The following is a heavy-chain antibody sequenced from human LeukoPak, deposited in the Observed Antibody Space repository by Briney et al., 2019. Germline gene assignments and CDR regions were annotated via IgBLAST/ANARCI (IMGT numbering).Heavy chain of an antibody. CDR1: GGSISSYY. D-gene: IGHD2-2*01. CDR2: IYYSGST. V-gene: IGHV4-59*01. J-gene: IGHJ5*02. CDR3: AGRMGVPNNWFDP. Sequence: SETLSLTCTVSGGSISSYYWSWIRQPPGKGLEWIGYIYYSGSTNYNSSLKSRVTISVDTSKNQFSLKLSSVIAADTAVYYCAGRMGVPNNWFDPWGQGTLVTVSS.